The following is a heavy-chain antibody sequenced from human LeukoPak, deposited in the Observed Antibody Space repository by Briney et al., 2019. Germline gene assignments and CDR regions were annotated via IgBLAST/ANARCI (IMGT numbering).Heavy chain of an antibody. J-gene: IGHJ4*02. V-gene: IGHV1-18*01. CDR2: ISSYNGKT. Sequence: ASVKVSCKASGYRFTSYSISWVRQAPGQGLEWVGWISSYNGKTNYGKNVQGRVTMTTDTSTSTAYMELRSLRSDDTAIYYCARLFNYYDNSGYYQYYFDYWGQGTLVTVSS. D-gene: IGHD3-22*01. CDR3: ARLFNYYDNSGYYQYYFDY. CDR1: GYRFTSYS.